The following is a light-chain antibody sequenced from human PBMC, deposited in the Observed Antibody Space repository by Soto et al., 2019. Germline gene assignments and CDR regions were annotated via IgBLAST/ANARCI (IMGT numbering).Light chain of an antibody. V-gene: IGLV1-44*01. CDR2: SNN. CDR1: SSNIGSNT. J-gene: IGLJ2*01. Sequence: SEVSQPRSACGTRGQRVTISCSGSSSNIGSNTVNWYQQLPGTAPKLVIYSNNQRPSGVPDRFSGSKSGTSASLAISGLQSEDEADYYCVAWDDSLNGYVVFGGGTKVTVL. CDR3: VAWDDSLNGYVV.